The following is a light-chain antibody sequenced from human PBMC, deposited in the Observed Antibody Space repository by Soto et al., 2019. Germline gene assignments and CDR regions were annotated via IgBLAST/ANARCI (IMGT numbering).Light chain of an antibody. V-gene: IGLV2-14*01. CDR2: EVS. J-gene: IGLJ1*01. CDR1: SSDVGVYNY. CDR3: SSYTSSSTYV. Sequence: QSALTQPASVSGSPGRSITISCTGTSSDVGVYNYVSWYQQHPGKAPKLMIYEVSNRPSGVSNRFSGSKSGNTASLTISGLQAEDEADYYCSSYTSSSTYVFGTGTKVTV.